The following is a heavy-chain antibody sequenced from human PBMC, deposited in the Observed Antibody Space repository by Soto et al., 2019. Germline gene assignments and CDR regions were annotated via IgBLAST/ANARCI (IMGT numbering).Heavy chain of an antibody. J-gene: IGHJ6*02. D-gene: IGHD1-26*01. V-gene: IGHV3-53*05. CDR3: ASDLVGASDSYGLDV. CDR1: GFTVSSNY. Sequence: PGGSLRLSCAASGFTVSSNYMSWVRQAPGKGLEWVSVIYSGGSTYYADSVKGRFTISRDNSKNTLYLQMNSLRAEDTAVYYCASDLVGASDSYGLDVWGQGTPVTVSS. CDR2: IYSGGST.